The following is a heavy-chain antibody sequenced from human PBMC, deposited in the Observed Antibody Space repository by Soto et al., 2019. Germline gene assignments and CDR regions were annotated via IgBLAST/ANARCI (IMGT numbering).Heavy chain of an antibody. CDR2: IYYSGST. Sequence: PSETLSLTCTVSGGSVSDGTYYWSWIRQPPGKGLEWIGYIYYSGSTNYNPSLKSRVTISLDTSKNQFSLNLSSVTAADTAVYYCARVHSYYYYYGMDVWGQGTTVTVSS. J-gene: IGHJ6*02. V-gene: IGHV4-61*01. CDR1: GGSVSDGTYY. CDR3: ARVHSYYYYYGMDV.